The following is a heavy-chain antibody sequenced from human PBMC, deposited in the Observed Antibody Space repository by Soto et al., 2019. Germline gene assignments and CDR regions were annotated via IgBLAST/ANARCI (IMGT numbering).Heavy chain of an antibody. CDR1: GFTVSNYA. J-gene: IGHJ3*01. CDR3: AKDPTGDYIGAFDF. V-gene: IGHV3-23*01. Sequence: HPGGSLRCSCAASGFTVSNYAMTWVRQAPGKGLEWVSSISVNGGFTNSPDSLSGRFTISRDNSKNTLYLQVNSLRAEDTAVYYCAKDPTGDYIGAFDFWGQETMVTVSS. CDR2: ISVNGGFT. D-gene: IGHD4-17*01.